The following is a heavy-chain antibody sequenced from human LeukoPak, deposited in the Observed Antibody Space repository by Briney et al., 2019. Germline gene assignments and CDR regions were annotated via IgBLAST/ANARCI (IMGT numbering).Heavy chain of an antibody. V-gene: IGHV4-31*03. CDR2: IYYSGST. CDR1: GGSISSGGYY. J-gene: IGHJ4*02. CDR3: ARGPTRDYFDY. Sequence: SETLSLTCTVSGGSISSGGYYWSWIRQHPEKGLEWIGYIYYSGSTYYNPSLKSRVTISVDTSKNQFSLKLSSVTAADTAVYYCARGPTRDYFDYWGQGTLVTVSS.